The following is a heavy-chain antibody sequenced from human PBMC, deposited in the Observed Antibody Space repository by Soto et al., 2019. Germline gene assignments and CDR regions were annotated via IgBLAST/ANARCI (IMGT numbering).Heavy chain of an antibody. J-gene: IGHJ6*02. V-gene: IGHV6-1*01. D-gene: IGHD2-15*01. CDR1: GDSVSSNGAC. CDR3: ARVHCSAGTCLDGLDF. CDR2: IYYRSKWFH. Sequence: SETLSLTCVISGDSVSSNGACWNWIRQSPSRGLQWLGRIYYRSKWFHDYAASVESRMAINPDTSRNQFSLQLNYVTPEDTAVYYCARVHCSAGTCLDGLDFCGPGTTLTVS.